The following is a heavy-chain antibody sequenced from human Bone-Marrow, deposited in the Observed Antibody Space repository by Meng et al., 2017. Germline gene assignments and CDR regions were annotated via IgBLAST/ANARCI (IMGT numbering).Heavy chain of an antibody. CDR3: ARDCSSSSCSLDY. CDR2: INHSGST. V-gene: IGHV4-34*01. D-gene: IGHD2-2*01. CDR1: GGSFSGYY. Sequence: QVQLQQWGAGLLKPSENLSLTCAVYGGSFSGYYWSWIRQPPGKGLEWIGEINHSGSTNYNPSLKSRVTMSVDTSKNQFSLKLSSVTAADTAVYYCARDCSSSSCSLDYWGQGTLVTVSS. J-gene: IGHJ4*02.